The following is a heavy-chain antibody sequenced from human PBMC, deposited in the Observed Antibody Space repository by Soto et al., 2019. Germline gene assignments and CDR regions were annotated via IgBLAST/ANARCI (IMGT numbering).Heavy chain of an antibody. D-gene: IGHD3-22*01. CDR2: ISYDGSNK. V-gene: IGHV3-30*18. CDR3: AKSGYYYDSSGYYYVGY. CDR1: GFTFSSYG. J-gene: IGHJ4*02. Sequence: GGSLRLSCAASGFTFSSYGMHWVRQAPGKGLEWVAVISYDGSNKYYADSVKGRFTISRDNSKNTLYLQMNSLRAEDTAVYYCAKSGYYYDSSGYYYVGYWGQGTLVTVSS.